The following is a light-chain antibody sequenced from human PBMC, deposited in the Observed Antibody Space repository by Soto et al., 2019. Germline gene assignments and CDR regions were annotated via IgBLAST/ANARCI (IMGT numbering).Light chain of an antibody. J-gene: IGKJ1*01. CDR2: KAS. Sequence: DIQLTQCPSSLSASVGDRSTLPCRASQSISSWLAWYQQKPGKAPKILIYKASSLESGVPSRFSGSGSGTEFTLTISSLHPDDFATYYCQQYNNYSATFGEGTKVDIK. CDR1: QSISSW. CDR3: QQYNNYSAT. V-gene: IGKV1-5*03.